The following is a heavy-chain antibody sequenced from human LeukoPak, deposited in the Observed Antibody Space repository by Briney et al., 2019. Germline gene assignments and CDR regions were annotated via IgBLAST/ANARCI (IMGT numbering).Heavy chain of an antibody. CDR1: GFTFSSYA. CDR3: AKCLGSSAINPGDY. CDR2: ISYDGSNK. Sequence: GGSLRLSCAASGFTFSSYAMHWVRQAPGKGLEWVAVISYDGSNKYYADSVKGRFTISRDNVENTLFLQMNSLRAEDTAIYYCAKCLGSSAINPGDYWGQGTLVTVSS. V-gene: IGHV3-30-3*02. D-gene: IGHD2-2*02. J-gene: IGHJ4*02.